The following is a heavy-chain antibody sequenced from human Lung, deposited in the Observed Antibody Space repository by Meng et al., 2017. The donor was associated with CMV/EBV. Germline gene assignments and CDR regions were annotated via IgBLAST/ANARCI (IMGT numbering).Heavy chain of an antibody. Sequence: SETLSLTCTVSGGSVSSGGYYWSWIRQPPGKGLEWIGFIYYSGSTNYNPSLKSRVTISVDTSKNQFSLKLSSVTAADTAVYYCARDLDIGYGMDVWGQGTTVTVSS. CDR1: GGSVSSGGYY. D-gene: IGHD2-15*01. CDR3: ARDLDIGYGMDV. V-gene: IGHV4-61*08. CDR2: IYYSGST. J-gene: IGHJ6*02.